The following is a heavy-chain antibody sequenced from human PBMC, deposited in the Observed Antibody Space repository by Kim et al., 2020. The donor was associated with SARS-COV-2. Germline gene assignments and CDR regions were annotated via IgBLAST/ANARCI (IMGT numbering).Heavy chain of an antibody. Sequence: SWGVGTTYSADSGKGRFTVPRDNSKNTLYLQMNSLRAEDTAVYYCANVVGWGQGTLVTVPS. CDR2: SWGVGTT. CDR3: ANVVG. J-gene: IGHJ4*02. V-gene: IGHV3-23*01. D-gene: IGHD2-15*01.